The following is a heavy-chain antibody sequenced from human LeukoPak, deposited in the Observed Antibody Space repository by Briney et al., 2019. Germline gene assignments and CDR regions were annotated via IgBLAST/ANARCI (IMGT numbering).Heavy chain of an antibody. CDR2: INHSGST. CDR3: ARVHGDLKRQPYYYYYMDV. J-gene: IGHJ6*03. CDR1: GGSFSGYY. D-gene: IGHD4-17*01. V-gene: IGHV4-34*01. Sequence: PSETLSLTCAVYGGSFSGYYWSWIRQPPGKGLEWIGEINHSGSTNYNPSLKSRVTISVDTSKNQFSLKLSSVTAADTAVYYCARVHGDLKRQPYYYYYMDVWGKGTTVTISS.